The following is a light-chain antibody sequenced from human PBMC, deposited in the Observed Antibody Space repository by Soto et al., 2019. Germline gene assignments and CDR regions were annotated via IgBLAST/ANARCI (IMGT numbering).Light chain of an antibody. CDR2: KAS. J-gene: IGKJ4*01. V-gene: IGKV1-5*03. CDR3: QQYNSYPS. Sequence: DIQMTQSPSTLSASVGDRVTITCRASQSISSWLAWYQQKPRKAPKLLIYKASSLESGVPSRFSGSGSGTEVTLTISSLQPDDFATYYCQQYNSYPSFGGGTKVEIK. CDR1: QSISSW.